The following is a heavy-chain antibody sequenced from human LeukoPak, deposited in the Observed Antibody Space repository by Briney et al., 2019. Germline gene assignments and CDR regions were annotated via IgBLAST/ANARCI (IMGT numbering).Heavy chain of an antibody. J-gene: IGHJ5*02. V-gene: IGHV3-23*01. Sequence: PGGSLRLSCAASGFTFSNYGMSWVRQAPGKGLEWVSAITGNGANTFYADSVKGRFTISRDNSKNTMYLQMNSLRAEDTALYYCARDRSGSYPNWFDPWGQGTLVTVSS. CDR1: GFTFSNYG. D-gene: IGHD3-10*01. CDR2: ITGNGANT. CDR3: ARDRSGSYPNWFDP.